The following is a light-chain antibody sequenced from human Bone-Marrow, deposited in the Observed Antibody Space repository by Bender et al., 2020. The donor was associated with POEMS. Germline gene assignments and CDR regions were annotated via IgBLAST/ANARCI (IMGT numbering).Light chain of an antibody. CDR1: SSDVGGYKS. Sequence: QSALTQPPSASGSPGQSVTISCTGTSSDVGGYKSVSWYQQHPGKAPKLVIYEDNKRPSGVSNRFSGSKSGNTASLTISGLQAEDEADYHCCSYAGSSIYVFGTGTKVTVL. J-gene: IGLJ1*01. CDR2: EDN. CDR3: CSYAGSSIYV. V-gene: IGLV2-23*01.